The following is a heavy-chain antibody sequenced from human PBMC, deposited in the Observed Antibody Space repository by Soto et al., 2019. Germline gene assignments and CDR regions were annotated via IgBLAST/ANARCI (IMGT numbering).Heavy chain of an antibody. CDR1: GFTFSSHA. V-gene: IGHV3-21*06. CDR2: IDSSSSFI. CDR3: ARDPLYLGEIGYFDY. Sequence: GGSLRLSCAASGFTFSSHAMNWVRQAPGKGLEWISSIDSSSSFIYYADSVKGRFTISRDNAKNSVFLHMSSLRADDTAVYYCARDPLYLGEIGYFDYWGQGALVTVSS. D-gene: IGHD3-16*01. J-gene: IGHJ4*02.